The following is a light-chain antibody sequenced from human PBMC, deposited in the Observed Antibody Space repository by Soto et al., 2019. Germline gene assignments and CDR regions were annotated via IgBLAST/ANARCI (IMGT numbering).Light chain of an antibody. Sequence: EIVLTQSPGTLSLSPGEGATLSCRASQSVSTNFFAWYQQKPGQAPRLLIYGASTRATGIPDRFSVSGSGTDLTLTISYLEPEDFGGYYCQQYGRTSLTFGQGTQVEIK. V-gene: IGKV3-20*01. CDR3: QQYGRTSLT. J-gene: IGKJ1*01. CDR2: GAS. CDR1: QSVSTNF.